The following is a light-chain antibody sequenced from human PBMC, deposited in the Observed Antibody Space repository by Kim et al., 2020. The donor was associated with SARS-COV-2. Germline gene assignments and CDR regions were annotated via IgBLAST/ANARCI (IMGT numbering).Light chain of an antibody. CDR3: QVWDSSSDHVV. V-gene: IGLV3-21*04. CDR1: DSGRKR. J-gene: IGLJ2*01. Sequence: GITAASLCGDKDSGRKRVNWYQQQTGPDPVLVIYYDTNRPSGIPERFSGSNSGNTATLTISRVEVGDEADYYCQVWDSSSDHVVFGGGTQLTVL. CDR2: YDT.